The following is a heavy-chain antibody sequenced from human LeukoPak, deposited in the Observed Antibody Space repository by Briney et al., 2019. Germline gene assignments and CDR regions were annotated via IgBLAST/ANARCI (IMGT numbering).Heavy chain of an antibody. J-gene: IGHJ6*04. V-gene: IGHV4-59*01. CDR2: IYYSGST. Sequence: SETLSLTCTVSGGSISSYYWSWLRQPPGKGLEWIGYIYYSGSTNYNPSLKSRVTISVDTSKAQFSLKLSSVTAADTAVYYCARVEGGGLLWFGEFPYGMDVWGKGTTVTVSS. CDR1: GGSISSYY. D-gene: IGHD3-10*01. CDR3: ARVEGGGLLWFGEFPYGMDV.